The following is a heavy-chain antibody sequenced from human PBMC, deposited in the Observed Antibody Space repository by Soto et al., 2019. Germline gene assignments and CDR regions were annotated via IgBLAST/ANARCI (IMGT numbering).Heavy chain of an antibody. CDR1: GLIFKTYS. V-gene: IGHV3-30*18. D-gene: IGHD3-10*01. J-gene: IGHJ4*03. Sequence: GGSLRLSGVASGLIFKTYSIYWVRQAPCKGLEWGSFVSFDGSDRLYADAAQGRFTVSRDNSRNTLYLQMSGLRLEDKAIYYSAKVVGFGEFSQRCFDCCG. CDR2: VSFDGSDR. CDR3: AKVVGFGEFSQRCFDC.